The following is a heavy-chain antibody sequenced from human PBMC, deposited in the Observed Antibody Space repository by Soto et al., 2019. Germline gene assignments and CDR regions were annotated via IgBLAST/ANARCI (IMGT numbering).Heavy chain of an antibody. V-gene: IGHV4-39*01. D-gene: IGHD3-22*01. CDR3: VTSYYYDRSGPTCFDP. CDR2: IYYSGST. CDR1: GGSISSSSYY. Sequence: PSETLSLTCTVSGGSISSSSYYWGWIRQPPGKGLEWIGSIYYSGSTYYNPSLKSRVTISVDTSKNQFSLKLSSVTAADTAVYWCVTSYYYDRSGPTCFDPWGQGTLVTVSS. J-gene: IGHJ5*02.